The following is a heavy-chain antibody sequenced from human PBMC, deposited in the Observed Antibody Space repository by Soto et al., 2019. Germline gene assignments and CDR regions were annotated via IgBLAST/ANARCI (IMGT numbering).Heavy chain of an antibody. Sequence: ASVKVSCKVSGYTLTELSMHWVRQAPGKGLEWMGGFDPEDGETIYAQRFQGRVTMTEDTSTDTAYMELSSLRSEDTAVYYCATDLGAYGDYDYWGQGTLVTVSS. CDR2: FDPEDGET. CDR3: ATDLGAYGDYDY. D-gene: IGHD4-17*01. V-gene: IGHV1-24*01. CDR1: GYTLTELS. J-gene: IGHJ4*02.